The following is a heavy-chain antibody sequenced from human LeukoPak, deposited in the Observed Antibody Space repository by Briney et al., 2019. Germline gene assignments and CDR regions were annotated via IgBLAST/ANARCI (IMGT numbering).Heavy chain of an antibody. CDR1: GGSISSYY. D-gene: IGHD3-16*02. V-gene: IGHV4-59*01. CDR3: AREYYAYVWGSYRAYYFDF. J-gene: IGHJ4*02. Sequence: PSETLSLTCTVSGGSISSYYWSWIRQPPGKGLEWIGYIYYSGSTNYNPSLKSRVTISADTSKNQFSMKMTSVTAADTAVYYCAREYYAYVWGSYRAYYFDFWGQGTLVTVSS. CDR2: IYYSGST.